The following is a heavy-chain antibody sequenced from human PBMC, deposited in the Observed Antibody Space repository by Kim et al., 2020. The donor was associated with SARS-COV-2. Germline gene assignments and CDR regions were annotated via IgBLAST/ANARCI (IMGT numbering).Heavy chain of an antibody. Sequence: GGSLRLSCAASGFTFSDYYMSWIRQAPGKGLEWVSYISSSGSTIYYADSVKGRFTIPRDNAKNSLYLQMNSLRAEDTAVYYCARDVLRYLDRMYWGQGTLVTVS. J-gene: IGHJ4*02. CDR2: ISSSGSTI. CDR1: GFTFSDYY. D-gene: IGHD3-9*01. CDR3: ARDVLRYLDRMY. V-gene: IGHV3-11*01.